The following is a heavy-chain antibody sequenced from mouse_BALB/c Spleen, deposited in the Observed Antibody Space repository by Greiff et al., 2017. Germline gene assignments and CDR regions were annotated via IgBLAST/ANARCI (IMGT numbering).Heavy chain of an antibody. J-gene: IGHJ2*01. V-gene: IGHV3-6*02. D-gene: IGHD4-1*01. CDR3: AREGPNWDEDY. Sequence: EVQLQQSGPGLVKPSQSLSLTCSVTGYSITSGYYWNWIRQFPGNKLEWMGYISYDGSNNYNPSLKNRISITRDTSKNQFFLKLNSVTTEDTATYYCAREGPNWDEDYWGQGTTLTVSS. CDR1: GYSITSGYY. CDR2: ISYDGSN.